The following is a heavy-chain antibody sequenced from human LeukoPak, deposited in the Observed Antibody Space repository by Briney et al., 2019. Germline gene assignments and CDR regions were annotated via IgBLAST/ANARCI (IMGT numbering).Heavy chain of an antibody. V-gene: IGHV1-8*01. CDR2: LRPNSGNT. CDR3: ARGAMATRVLDF. D-gene: IGHD5-24*01. J-gene: IGHJ4*02. Sequence: ASVKVSCKTSGYTFTNYDINWVRQATGQGLEWMGWLRPNSGNTAYAQTFRGSVTMTMNTSRSTAYMDLSSLRSEDTAVYYCARGAMATRVLDFWGQGTQVTVSS. CDR1: GYTFTNYD.